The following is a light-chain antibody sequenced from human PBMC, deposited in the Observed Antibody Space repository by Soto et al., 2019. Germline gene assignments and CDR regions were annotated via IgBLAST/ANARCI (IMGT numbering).Light chain of an antibody. CDR1: QDIRNF. Sequence: DIQMTQSPSSLSASVGDRVTITCRASQDIRNFLVWYQQTPGKVPKLLIYATSTLQSGVTSRFSGSGSRTDFPLTISSLQPEDVATYYCQHYIRAPYIFGQGTKLEIK. CDR2: ATS. V-gene: IGKV1-27*01. J-gene: IGKJ2*01. CDR3: QHYIRAPYI.